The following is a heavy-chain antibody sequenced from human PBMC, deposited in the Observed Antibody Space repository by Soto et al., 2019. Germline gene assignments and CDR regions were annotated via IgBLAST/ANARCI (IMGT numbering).Heavy chain of an antibody. CDR1: GFTFSGYA. CDR2: ITGSGTST. V-gene: IGHV3-23*01. Sequence: GGSLRLSCAASGFTFSGYAMTWVRQAPGKGLEWVSSITGSGTSTYYADSVKGRFIISRDNSKNTVSVQMNSLRADDTAVYYCGKSPDFYYYTMEVWGQGTTVTVSS. CDR3: GKSPDFYYYTMEV. J-gene: IGHJ6*02.